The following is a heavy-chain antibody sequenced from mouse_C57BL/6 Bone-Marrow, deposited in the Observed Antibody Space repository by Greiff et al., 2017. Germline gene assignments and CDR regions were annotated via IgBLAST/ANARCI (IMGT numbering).Heavy chain of an antibody. Sequence: EVHLVESGGGLVQPKGSLKLSCAASGFSFNTYAMNWVRQAPGKGLEWVARIRSKSNNYAKYYADSVKDRFTSSRDDSESMLYLQMNNLKTEDTAMYYCVNWDVGYWGQGTTLTVSS. CDR2: IRSKSNNYAK. D-gene: IGHD4-1*01. V-gene: IGHV10-1*01. J-gene: IGHJ2*01. CDR3: VNWDVGY. CDR1: GFSFNTYA.